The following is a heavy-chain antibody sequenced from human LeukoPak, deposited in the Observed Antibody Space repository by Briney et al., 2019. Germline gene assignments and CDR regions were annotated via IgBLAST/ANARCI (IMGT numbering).Heavy chain of an antibody. CDR3: ASTQPFLEWTHDF. CDR1: DATIDSYY. D-gene: IGHD3-3*01. J-gene: IGHJ4*02. CDR2: IDPSGKT. V-gene: IGHV4-4*09. Sequence: PSETLSLTCTVSDATIDSYYWTWIRQPPGKGLEWIGYIDPSGKTNYNPSLKSRLTISVDTSNNQFSLRLSSVTAADTAVYYCASTQPFLEWTHDFWGVGRLVTVSS.